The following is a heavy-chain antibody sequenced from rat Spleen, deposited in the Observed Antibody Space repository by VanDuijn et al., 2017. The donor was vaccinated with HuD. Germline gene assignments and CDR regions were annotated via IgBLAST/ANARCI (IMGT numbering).Heavy chain of an antibody. J-gene: IGHJ2*01. CDR1: GFTFSDYY. CDR3: TTLDY. V-gene: IGHV5-20*01. Sequence: EVQLVESDGGLVQPGRSLKLSCAASGFTFSDYYMAWVRQAPTKGLEWVATISYDGSSTSYRDSVKGRFTISRDKAKSTLYLQMDSLRSEDTATYYCTTLDYWGQGVMVTVSS. CDR2: ISYDGSST.